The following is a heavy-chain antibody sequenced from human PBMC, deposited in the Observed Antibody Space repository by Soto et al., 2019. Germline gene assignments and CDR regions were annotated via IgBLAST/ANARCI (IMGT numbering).Heavy chain of an antibody. Sequence: GASVKVSCKASGYTFNFYGITLVRQAPGQGLEWMGWISGFNGNTNYAADLQGRVTMTTDTSTSTAYMELRGLRSDDTAVYYCARIGVSSGHESPDFDSWGQGTLVNVSS. CDR1: GYTFNFYG. D-gene: IGHD3-16*01. CDR3: ARIGVSSGHESPDFDS. CDR2: ISGFNGNT. V-gene: IGHV1-18*01. J-gene: IGHJ4*02.